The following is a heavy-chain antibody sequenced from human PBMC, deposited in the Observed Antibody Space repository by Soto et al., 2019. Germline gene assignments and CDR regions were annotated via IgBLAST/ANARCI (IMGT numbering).Heavy chain of an antibody. V-gene: IGHV4-59*12. J-gene: IGHJ4*02. Sequence: TSETLSLTCTVSGGSISSYGWSWIRQPPGKGLEWIGYIYISAPTYYNPSLKSRVTISVDTSENQFSLKLNSVTAADTALYYCASTYYNATSGPFDYWGQGILVTVS. CDR1: GGSISSYG. CDR3: ASTYYNATSGPFDY. CDR2: IYISAPT. D-gene: IGHD3-22*01.